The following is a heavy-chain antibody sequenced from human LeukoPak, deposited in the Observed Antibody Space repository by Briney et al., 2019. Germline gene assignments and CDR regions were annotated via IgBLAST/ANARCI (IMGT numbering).Heavy chain of an antibody. CDR1: GGSISSSSYY. D-gene: IGHD2-8*01. Sequence: SETLSLTCTVSGGSISSSSYYWGWIRQPPGKGLEWIGSIYYSGSTYYNPSLKGRVTISVDRSKNQFSLKLSSVTAADTAVYYCARVRGYCTNGVCYIYYFDYWGQGTLVTVSS. V-gene: IGHV4-39*07. J-gene: IGHJ4*02. CDR2: IYYSGST. CDR3: ARVRGYCTNGVCYIYYFDY.